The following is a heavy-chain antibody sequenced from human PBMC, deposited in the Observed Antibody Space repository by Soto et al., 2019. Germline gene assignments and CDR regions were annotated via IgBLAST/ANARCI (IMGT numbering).Heavy chain of an antibody. Sequence: QAHLAQSGAEVKKPGPSVTVSCKASGGTFNSYGISWVRQAPGQGLDWMGVIIPLYGTVNYAQKFQGRVSITADKSTSTAYMDLNSLRSDDTAVYYCARVRVIRGVIPSHFGLWGQGTQVTVSS. CDR1: GGTFNSYG. J-gene: IGHJ4*02. V-gene: IGHV1-69*06. D-gene: IGHD3-10*01. CDR2: IIPLYGTV. CDR3: ARVRVIRGVIPSHFGL.